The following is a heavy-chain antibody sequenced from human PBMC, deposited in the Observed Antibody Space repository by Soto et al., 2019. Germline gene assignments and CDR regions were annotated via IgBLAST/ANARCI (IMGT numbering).Heavy chain of an antibody. D-gene: IGHD6-19*01. Sequence: QMQLVQSGAEVKKPGSSVKVSCKASGDSFSNYIFSWVRQAPGQGLEWMGGTIPMFATAQYAQKLQGRVTITADESTSTVYMDLTSLRSDDTAVYYCARGLFGQQWLVGFDTWGQGTLVTVSS. J-gene: IGHJ4*02. CDR1: GDSFSNYI. V-gene: IGHV1-69*01. CDR3: ARGLFGQQWLVGFDT. CDR2: TIPMFATA.